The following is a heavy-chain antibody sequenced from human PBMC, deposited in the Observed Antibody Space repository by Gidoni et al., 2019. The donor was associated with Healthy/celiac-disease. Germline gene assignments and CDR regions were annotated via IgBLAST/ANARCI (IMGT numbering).Heavy chain of an antibody. CDR3: ARSPIFGVVIRTLYYYYMDV. J-gene: IGHJ6*03. Sequence: EVKKPGSSVKVSCKASGGTFSSYAISWVRQAPGQGLEWMGGIIPIFGTANYAQKFQGRVTITADESTSTADMELSSLRSEDTAVYYCARSPIFGVVIRTLYYYYMDVWGKGTTVTVSS. CDR2: IIPIFGTA. V-gene: IGHV1-69*01. D-gene: IGHD3-3*01. CDR1: GGTFSSYA.